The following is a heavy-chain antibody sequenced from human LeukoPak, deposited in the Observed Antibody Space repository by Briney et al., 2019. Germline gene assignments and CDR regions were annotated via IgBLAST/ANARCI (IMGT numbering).Heavy chain of an antibody. J-gene: IGHJ4*02. D-gene: IGHD3-22*01. CDR1: GFTGSRNY. Sequence: QPGGSLRLPCEVSGFTGSRNYMIWVRHAPGKGLEWVANIKQDGSDKYYVDSVKGRFTISRDNAKNSLYLQMNSLRAEDTAVYYCARDPYDSSWGLCYFDYWGQGNLVTVSS. V-gene: IGHV3-7*04. CDR2: IKQDGSDK. CDR3: ARDPYDSSWGLCYFDY.